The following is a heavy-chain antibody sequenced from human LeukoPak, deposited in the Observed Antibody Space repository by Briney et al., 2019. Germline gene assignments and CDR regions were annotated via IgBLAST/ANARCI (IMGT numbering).Heavy chain of an antibody. J-gene: IGHJ4*02. CDR1: GGSISSGDYY. V-gene: IGHV4-30-4*01. CDR2: IYYSGST. Sequence: PSQTLSLTCTVSGGSISSGDYYWSWIRQPPGKGWEWIGYIYYSGSTYYNPSLKSRVTISVDTSKNQFSLKLSSVTAADTAVYYCARAVGHDYVWGSYRVYFDYWGQGTLVTVSS. D-gene: IGHD3-16*02. CDR3: ARAVGHDYVWGSYRVYFDY.